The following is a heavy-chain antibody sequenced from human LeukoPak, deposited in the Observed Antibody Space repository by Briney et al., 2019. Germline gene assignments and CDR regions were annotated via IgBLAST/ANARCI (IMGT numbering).Heavy chain of an antibody. V-gene: IGHV3-30*18. CDR1: AFTFSTYG. Sequence: GGSLRLSCAASAFTFSTYGMHWVRQAPGKGLEWVAVISYDGSNKYYGESVKGRFTISRDNSKNTLYLQMNSLRAEDTAVYYCAKAQGGTIVVVVAAIQHWGQGTLVTVSS. J-gene: IGHJ1*01. CDR2: ISYDGSNK. CDR3: AKAQGGTIVVVVAAIQH. D-gene: IGHD2-15*01.